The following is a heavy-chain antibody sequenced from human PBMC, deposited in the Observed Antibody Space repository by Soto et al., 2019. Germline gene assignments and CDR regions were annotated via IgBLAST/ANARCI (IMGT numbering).Heavy chain of an antibody. CDR1: GGSFSGYY. CDR2: INHSGST. J-gene: IGHJ4*02. V-gene: IGHV4-34*01. Sequence: QVQLQQWGAGLLKPSETLSLTCAVYGGSFSGYYWSWIRQPPGKGLEGMGEINHSGSTNYNPSLKRRVPITKDTAKDQFPRKLRLGPPRDTAGYYCARGIGLGGLNYGGQGTLVTVSS. D-gene: IGHD2-8*02. CDR3: ARGIGLGGLNY.